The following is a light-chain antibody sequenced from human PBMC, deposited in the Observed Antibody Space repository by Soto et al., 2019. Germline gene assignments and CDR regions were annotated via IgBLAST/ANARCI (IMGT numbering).Light chain of an antibody. J-gene: IGLJ3*02. CDR2: EVS. CDR1: SSDVGGYNY. V-gene: IGLV2-8*01. CDR3: SSYAGSKNSV. Sequence: QSVLAQPPSASGSPGQSVTISCTGTSSDVGGYNYVSWYQQHPDKAPKLMIYEVSKGPSGVPDGFSGSKSGNTASLTVSGLQAEDEADYYCSSYAGSKNSVFGGGTQLTVL.